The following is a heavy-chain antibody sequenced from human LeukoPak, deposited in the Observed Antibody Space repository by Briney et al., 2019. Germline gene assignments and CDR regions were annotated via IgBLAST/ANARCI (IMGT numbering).Heavy chain of an antibody. Sequence: SETLSLTCAVYGGSFSGYYWSWIRQPPGKGLEWIGEINHSGSTNYNPPLKSRVTISVDTSKNQFSLKLSSVTAADTAVYYCARGYDAFDYWGQGTLVTVSS. CDR3: ARGYDAFDY. V-gene: IGHV4-34*01. CDR2: INHSGST. D-gene: IGHD5-12*01. J-gene: IGHJ4*02. CDR1: GGSFSGYY.